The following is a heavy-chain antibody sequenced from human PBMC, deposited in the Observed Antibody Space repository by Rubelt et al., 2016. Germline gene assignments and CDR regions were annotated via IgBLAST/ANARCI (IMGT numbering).Heavy chain of an antibody. CDR2: ISSKAYGGTT. J-gene: IGHJ5*02. D-gene: IGHD3-10*01. CDR3: TRARIRGGRALFDP. V-gene: IGHV3-49*05. CDR1: GGSISSSSYY. Sequence: LQLQESGPGLVKPSETLSLTCTVSGGSISSSSYYWGWIRQPPGKGLEWVGFISSKAYGGTTEYAGSGKGRVTISRDDSKRLAYLQRNSLKTEETAVYYCTRARIRGGRALFDPWGQGTLVTVSS.